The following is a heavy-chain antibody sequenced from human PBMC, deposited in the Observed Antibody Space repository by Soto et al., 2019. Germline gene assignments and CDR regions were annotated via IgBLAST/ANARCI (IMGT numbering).Heavy chain of an antibody. Sequence: EVQVVESGGDLVQPGRSLRLSCAASGFTFGDYPLIWFRQAPGKGLEWVGFIRARTSGMTTEYAASAKGRFTISREDSRSFAYLQMDSLQTEDTAVYYCSRISRGRANYWYFMDVWGKGTTVTVSS. CDR1: GFTFGDYP. CDR2: IRARTSGMTT. CDR3: SRISRGRANYWYFMDV. D-gene: IGHD2-8*02. J-gene: IGHJ6*03. V-gene: IGHV3-49*03.